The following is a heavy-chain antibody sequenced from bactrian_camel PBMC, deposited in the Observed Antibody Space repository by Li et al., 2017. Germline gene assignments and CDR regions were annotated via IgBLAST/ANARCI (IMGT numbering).Heavy chain of an antibody. CDR2: TNGRGSA. D-gene: IGHD7*01. CDR1: GFVFKNYW. Sequence: HVQLVESGGGLVQPGGSLTISCAASGFVFKNYWMYWVRQSPGKELEWVSKTNGRGSAYYNDFAKGRFTISRDNAKNTIYLQMTSLKSEDTAPYYCAIDPGSDLGRCGQGTQVTVS. J-gene: IGHJ4*01. V-gene: IGHV3S1*01.